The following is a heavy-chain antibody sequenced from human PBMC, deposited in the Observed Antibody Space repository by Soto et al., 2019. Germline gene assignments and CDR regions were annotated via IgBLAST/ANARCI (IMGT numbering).Heavy chain of an antibody. V-gene: IGHV3-48*01. CDR1: GFSFSNYN. CDR2: ISSSSSTI. Sequence: EVQLVESGGGLVQPGGSLRLSCTASGFSFSNYNMNWVRQAPGKGLEWVSYISSSSSTIFYGESVKGRFAISRDNAKNSLYLKMNSLRAEDTAVYYCAREPSLKIERIWVSWFDPWGQGALVTVSS. CDR3: AREPSLKIERIWVSWFDP. D-gene: IGHD2-21*01. J-gene: IGHJ5*02.